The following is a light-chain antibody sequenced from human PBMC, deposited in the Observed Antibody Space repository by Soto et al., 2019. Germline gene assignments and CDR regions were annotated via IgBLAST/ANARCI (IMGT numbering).Light chain of an antibody. CDR3: QSYDASLSGRVV. CDR1: SCNIGAGYD. J-gene: IGLJ2*01. CDR2: GNS. Sequence: QSVLTQPPSVSGAPGQRVTISCTGSSCNIGAGYDVHWYQQLPGTAPKLLIYGNSNRPSGVPDRFSDSKSGTSASLAITGLQAEDEADYYCQSYDASLSGRVVFGGGTKVTVL. V-gene: IGLV1-40*01.